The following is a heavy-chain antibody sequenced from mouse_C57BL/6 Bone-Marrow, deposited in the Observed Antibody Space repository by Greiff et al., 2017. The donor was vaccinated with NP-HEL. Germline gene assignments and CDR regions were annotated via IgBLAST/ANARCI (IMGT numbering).Heavy chain of an antibody. CDR2: IDPSGSYT. J-gene: IGHJ3*01. Sequence: QVQLQQPGAELVMPGASVKLSCKASGYTFTSYWMHWVKQRPGQGLEWIGEIDPSGSYTKYNQKLQGKSNFTVDKYSSTAYMLLSSLTSEDSAVYYCSRGIYDGLRGFAYWGQGTLVTVSA. D-gene: IGHD2-3*01. CDR3: SRGIYDGLRGFAY. V-gene: IGHV1-69*01. CDR1: GYTFTSYW.